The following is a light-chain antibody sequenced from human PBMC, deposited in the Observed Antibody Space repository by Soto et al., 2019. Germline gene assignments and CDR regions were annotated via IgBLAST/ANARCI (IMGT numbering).Light chain of an antibody. Sequence: QSALTHPASVSWSPGHSITISCTGTSSDVGIYNYVSWYQQHPGKAPKLMIYQVTNRPSGVSNRFSGSKSGNTASLTISGLQAEEEADYYCSSYTGSNNYVFGTGTKVTAL. CDR2: QVT. CDR1: SSDVGIYNY. V-gene: IGLV2-14*01. J-gene: IGLJ1*01. CDR3: SSYTGSNNYV.